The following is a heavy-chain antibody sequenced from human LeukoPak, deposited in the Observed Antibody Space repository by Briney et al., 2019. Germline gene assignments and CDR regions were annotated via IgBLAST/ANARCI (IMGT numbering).Heavy chain of an antibody. J-gene: IGHJ6*02. CDR1: GYTLTELS. V-gene: IGHV1-24*01. D-gene: IGHD3-10*01. CDR2: FDPEDGET. CDR3: ATISGSGSRYYYYYGMDV. Sequence: GASVKVSCKVSGYTLTELSMHWVRQPPGKGLEWVGVFDPEDGETIYAQKFQGRVTMTEDTSTDTAYMELSSLRSEDTAVYYCATISGSGSRYYYYYGMDVWGQGTTVTVSS.